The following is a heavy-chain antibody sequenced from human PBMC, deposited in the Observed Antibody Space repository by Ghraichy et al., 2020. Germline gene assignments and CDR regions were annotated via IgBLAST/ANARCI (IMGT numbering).Heavy chain of an antibody. CDR2: IYHSGGT. CDR1: GGSIISNSYY. Sequence: SETLSLTCIVSGGSIISNSYYWGWIRQPPGKGLEWVGSIYHSGGTYYNPSLKSRVTISVDTSKNQFSLTLSSVTVADPAVYYCARLGIATVGNDLWGQGSLVTVSS. J-gene: IGHJ5*02. V-gene: IGHV4-39*01. CDR3: ARLGIATVGNDL. D-gene: IGHD6-13*01.